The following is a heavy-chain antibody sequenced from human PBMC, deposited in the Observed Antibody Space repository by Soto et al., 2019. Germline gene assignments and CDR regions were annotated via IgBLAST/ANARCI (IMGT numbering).Heavy chain of an antibody. CDR2: NISILGIA. CDR1: GGTFSSYT. V-gene: IGHV1-69*02. D-gene: IGHD6-13*01. CDR3: ARGIRGQLVKDWFDP. Sequence: QVQLVQSGAEVKKPGSSVKVSCKASGGTFSSYTISWVRQAPGQGLEWMGRNISILGIANYAQKFQGRVTITADKSTSTAYMELSSLRSEDTAVYYCARGIRGQLVKDWFDPWGQGTLVSVSS. J-gene: IGHJ5*02.